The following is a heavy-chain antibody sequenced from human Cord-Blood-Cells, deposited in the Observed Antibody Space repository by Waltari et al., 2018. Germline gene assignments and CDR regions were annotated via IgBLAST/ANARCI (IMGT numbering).Heavy chain of an antibody. CDR3: ARGSSNDY. V-gene: IGHV3-13*01. CDR1: GFPFSSYD. CDR2: SGTAGDT. J-gene: IGHJ4*02. D-gene: IGHD6-19*01. Sequence: EVQLVESGGGLVQPGGSLRLSCAASGFPFSSYDMHWVRQATGKGLGWVAASGTAGDTYYPGSVKGRFTISRENAKNSLYLQMNSLRAGDTAVYYCARGSSNDYWGQGTLVTVSS.